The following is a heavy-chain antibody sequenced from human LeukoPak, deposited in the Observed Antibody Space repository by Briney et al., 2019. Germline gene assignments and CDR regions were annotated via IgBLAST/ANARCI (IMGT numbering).Heavy chain of an antibody. CDR3: ARGSGVQVWSSLDY. CDR2: IWYDGSIK. D-gene: IGHD3-10*01. Sequence: GGSLRLSCEATGFTFSSFGMHWVRQAPGKGLEWVAVIWYDGSIKKYGDSVKGRVTISRDNPKNTLYLQMNSLRAEDTAVYYCARGSGVQVWSSLDYWGQGTLVTVSS. V-gene: IGHV3-33*01. CDR1: GFTFSSFG. J-gene: IGHJ4*02.